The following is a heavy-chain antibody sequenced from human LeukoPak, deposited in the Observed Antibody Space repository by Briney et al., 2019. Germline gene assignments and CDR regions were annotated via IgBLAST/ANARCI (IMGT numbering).Heavy chain of an antibody. V-gene: IGHV5-51*01. CDR2: IYPGDSDT. Sequence: GGSLQISCKGSGCSFTSYWIGWVRRMPGKGPEWMGIIYPGDSDTRYSPSFQGQVTISADKSISTAYLQWSSLKASDTAMYYCARLPGLLWFGESPAAWFDPWGQGTLVTVSS. CDR3: ARLPGLLWFGESPAAWFDP. D-gene: IGHD3-10*01. J-gene: IGHJ5*02. CDR1: GCSFTSYW.